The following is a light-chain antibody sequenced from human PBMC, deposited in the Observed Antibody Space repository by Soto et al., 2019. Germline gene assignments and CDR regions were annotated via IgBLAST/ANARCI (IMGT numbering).Light chain of an antibody. V-gene: IGKV1-5*01. J-gene: IGKJ1*01. Sequence: DIQMTQSPSTLSASVGDRITITCRASQSISGSLVWCLHRPGEAPKLLIYDVSTLESGVPSRFSGFGSGTEFTLSISGLQPDDFGTYYCQQYYMGWTFGQGTKVDIK. CDR2: DVS. CDR3: QQYYMGWT. CDR1: QSISGS.